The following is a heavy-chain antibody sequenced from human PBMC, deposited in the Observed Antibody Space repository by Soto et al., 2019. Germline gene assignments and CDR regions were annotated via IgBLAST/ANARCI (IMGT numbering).Heavy chain of an antibody. D-gene: IGHD1-26*01. CDR3: TRVTRLGSYLDPYYFDY. CDR1: GFTFGDYA. J-gene: IGHJ4*02. CDR2: IRSKAYGGTN. Sequence: GGSLRLSCTASGFTFGDYAMSWFRQAPGKGLEWVGFIRSKAYGGTNEYAASGKSRFTISRDDSKSIAYLQMNSLKTEDTAVYYCTRVTRLGSYLDPYYFDYWGQGTLVTVSS. V-gene: IGHV3-49*03.